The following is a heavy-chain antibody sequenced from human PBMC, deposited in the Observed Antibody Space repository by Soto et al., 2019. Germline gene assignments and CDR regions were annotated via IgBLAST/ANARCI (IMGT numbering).Heavy chain of an antibody. CDR3: AKNLQIVLMVYAIPEFDY. Sequence: GGSLRLSCAASGFTFSSYGMHWVRQAPGKGLEWVAVISYDGSNKYYADSVKGRFTISRDNSKNTLYLQMNSLRAEDTAVYYCAKNLQIVLMVYAIPEFDYWGQGTLVTVSS. V-gene: IGHV3-30*18. CDR2: ISYDGSNK. CDR1: GFTFSSYG. D-gene: IGHD2-8*01. J-gene: IGHJ4*02.